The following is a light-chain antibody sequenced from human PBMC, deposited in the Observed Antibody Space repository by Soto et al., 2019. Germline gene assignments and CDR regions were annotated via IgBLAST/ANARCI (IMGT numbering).Light chain of an antibody. CDR2: DAS. CDR1: QSVSSY. Sequence: ESLLTQSPAPLSLSPGERATLSCRASQSVSSYLAWYQQKPGQAPRLLIYDASNRATGIPARFSGSGSGTDFTLTISSLEPEDFAVYYCQQRTNWPPKWTFGQGTKVDIK. CDR3: QQRTNWPPKWT. J-gene: IGKJ1*01. V-gene: IGKV3-11*01.